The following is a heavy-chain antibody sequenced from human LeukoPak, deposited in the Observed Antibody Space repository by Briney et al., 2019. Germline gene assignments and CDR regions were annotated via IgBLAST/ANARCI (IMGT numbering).Heavy chain of an antibody. CDR3: ASRIAVSKFDY. D-gene: IGHD6-19*01. CDR2: IYYTGST. Sequence: ASETLSLTCTVYGGSISSTGYYWGWIRQPPGKGLEWLGNIYYTGSTYYNPSLKSRVTISVDTSKNQFSLRLSSVTAADTAVYYCASRIAVSKFDYWGQGTLVTVSS. J-gene: IGHJ4*02. V-gene: IGHV4-39*07. CDR1: GGSISSTGYY.